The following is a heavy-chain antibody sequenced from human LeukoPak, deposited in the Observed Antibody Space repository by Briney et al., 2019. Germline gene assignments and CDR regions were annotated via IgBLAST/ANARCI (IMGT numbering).Heavy chain of an antibody. J-gene: IGHJ4*02. D-gene: IGHD6-13*01. CDR2: ISSGSTYI. CDR1: GFTFKNYG. CDR3: ARAGGTSWADY. Sequence: SGGSLRLSCAASGFTFKNYGMNWVRQAPGKGLEWVSSISSGSTYIDNADSLKGRFTISRDNAKNSLYLQMNSLRVEGTAIYYCARAGGTSWADYWGQGTLVTVSS. V-gene: IGHV3-21*01.